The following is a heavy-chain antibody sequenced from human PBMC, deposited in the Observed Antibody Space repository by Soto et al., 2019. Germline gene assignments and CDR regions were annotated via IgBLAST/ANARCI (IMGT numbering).Heavy chain of an antibody. V-gene: IGHV3-30-3*01. D-gene: IGHD3-9*01. CDR1: GFTFSRYA. J-gene: IGHJ4*02. Sequence: GGSLRLSCSASGFTFSRYAIHWVRQAPGKGLEWVTVMSYDGNQKHYADSVKGRFTVSRDDSENTVFLQMTSLRPEDTATYYCAKDRYFDSYYLDSWGQGTLVTVSS. CDR2: MSYDGNQK. CDR3: AKDRYFDSYYLDS.